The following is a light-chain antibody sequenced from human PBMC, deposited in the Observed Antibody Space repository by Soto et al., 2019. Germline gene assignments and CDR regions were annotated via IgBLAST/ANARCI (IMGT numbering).Light chain of an antibody. CDR3: SSYTSSSTPLL. V-gene: IGLV2-14*03. CDR2: DVS. Sequence: QSALTQPASVSGSPGQSITISCTGTSSDIGDYNYVSWYQQHPGKAPKLMIYDVSNRPSGVSNRFSGSKSGTTASLTISGLQAEDEADYYFSSYTSSSTPLLFGTGTKVTVL. CDR1: SSDIGDYNY. J-gene: IGLJ1*01.